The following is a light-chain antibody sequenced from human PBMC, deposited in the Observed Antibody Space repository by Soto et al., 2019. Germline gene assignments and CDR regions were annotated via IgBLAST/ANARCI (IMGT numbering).Light chain of an antibody. CDR1: QSVSSRY. CDR2: GAS. V-gene: IGKV3D-20*02. CDR3: RLRLNWPPG. J-gene: IGKJ1*01. Sequence: ESGTLSWPASQSVSSRYLGWYQQRFGQAPRLLIYGASSRATGIPDRFSGSRSGTDFTLTISDVEPADLVLYYCRLRLNWPPGFGQGTKVDI.